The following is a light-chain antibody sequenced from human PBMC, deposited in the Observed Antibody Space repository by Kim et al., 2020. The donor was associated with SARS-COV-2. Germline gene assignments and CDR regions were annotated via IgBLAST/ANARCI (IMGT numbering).Light chain of an antibody. CDR3: QQYNGYPYT. CDR2: GAS. J-gene: IGKJ2*01. CDR1: QGINNY. V-gene: IGKV1-16*02. Sequence: DIQMTQSPPSLSASVGDRVTITCRASQGINNYLAWFRQKPGKAPKSLIYGASTLHRGVPSKFSGSGFGTDFILTISDLQPEDFASYYCQQYNGYPYTFGQGTKLEI.